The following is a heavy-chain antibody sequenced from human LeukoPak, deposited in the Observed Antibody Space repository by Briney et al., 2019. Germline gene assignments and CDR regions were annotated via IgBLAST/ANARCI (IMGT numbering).Heavy chain of an antibody. CDR2: ISGNGGST. D-gene: IGHD6-19*01. V-gene: IGHV3-23*01. Sequence: GGSLRLSCAASGFTFSSYAMNWVRQAPGKGLEWVASISGNGGSTYYADSVKGRLTISRDNSRNTLYLQMNSLRAEDTAVYYCAKRDSGWYYFDYWGQGTLVTVSS. CDR1: GFTFSSYA. J-gene: IGHJ4*02. CDR3: AKRDSGWYYFDY.